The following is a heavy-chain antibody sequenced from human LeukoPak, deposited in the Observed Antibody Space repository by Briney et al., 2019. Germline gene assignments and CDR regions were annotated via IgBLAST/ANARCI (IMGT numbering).Heavy chain of an antibody. CDR2: ITLNGGVK. V-gene: IGHV3-11*01. D-gene: IGHD3-16*01. J-gene: IGHJ4*02. Sequence: GGALRLSCAASGFIFSDYYINWIRQAPGRGLEWIAHITLNGGVKYYADSVKGRFTISRDNAKESLYLQMSNLRVEDTAVYYCAKIDFGLSMLTSHFESWGQGTLVTVSS. CDR3: AKIDFGLSMLTSHFES. CDR1: GFIFSDYY.